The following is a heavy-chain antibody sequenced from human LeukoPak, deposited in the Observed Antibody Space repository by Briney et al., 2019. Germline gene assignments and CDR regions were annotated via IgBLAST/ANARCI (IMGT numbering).Heavy chain of an antibody. J-gene: IGHJ4*02. V-gene: IGHV3-30*03. D-gene: IGHD1-26*01. Sequence: GGSLRLSCAASGSTFSSYGMHWVRQAPGKGLEWVAVISYDGSNKYYADSVKGRFTISRDNSKNTLYLQMNSLRAEDTAVYYCATDSGSYLRWVDYWGQGTLVTVSS. CDR1: GSTFSSYG. CDR2: ISYDGSNK. CDR3: ATDSGSYLRWVDY.